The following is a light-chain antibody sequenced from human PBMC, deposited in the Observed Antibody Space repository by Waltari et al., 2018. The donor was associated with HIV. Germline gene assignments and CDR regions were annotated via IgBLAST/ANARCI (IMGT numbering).Light chain of an antibody. Sequence: SSELTKAPAVSVALGQKVMITCHGDSLRNNYASWYQQKPEKTPVIFFYGKDGRTSGIPDLFSGSSSGNTASLTITGAQAEDEADYYCNCRGNSGNQVLFGGGTQLTVL. J-gene: IGLJ2*01. CDR3: NCRGNSGNQVL. V-gene: IGLV3-19*01. CDR2: GKD. CDR1: SLRNNY.